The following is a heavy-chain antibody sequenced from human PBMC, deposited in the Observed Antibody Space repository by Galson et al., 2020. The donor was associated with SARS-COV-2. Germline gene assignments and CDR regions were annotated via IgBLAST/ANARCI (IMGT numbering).Heavy chain of an antibody. CDR3: AKRNEFVWFGQLLLSNDNYGMDV. CDR1: GGPFSGYY. J-gene: IGHJ6*01. D-gene: IGHD3-10*01. Sequence: SETLSLTCAVYGGPFSGYYWTWIRQPPGKGLEWIAETNPSGRSNYNPSLQSRATTSVDTSENQFSLTLSSVTAADAGVHYCAKRNEFVWFGQLLLSNDNYGMDVWGQGTTVSVSS. V-gene: IGHV4-34*01. CDR2: TNPSGRS.